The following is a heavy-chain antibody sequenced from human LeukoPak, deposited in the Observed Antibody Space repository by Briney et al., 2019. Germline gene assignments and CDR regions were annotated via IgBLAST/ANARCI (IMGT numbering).Heavy chain of an antibody. CDR2: ISGSGGST. V-gene: IGHV3-23*01. CDR3: AKVVVGDDFWSGYYSDY. D-gene: IGHD3-3*01. CDR1: GFTFSSYA. Sequence: GGSLRLSCAASGFTFSSYAMSWVRQAPGKGLEWVSAISGSGGSTYYADSVKGRFTISRDNSKNTLYLQMNSRRAEDTAVYYCAKVVVGDDFWSGYYSDYWGQGTLVTVSS. J-gene: IGHJ4*02.